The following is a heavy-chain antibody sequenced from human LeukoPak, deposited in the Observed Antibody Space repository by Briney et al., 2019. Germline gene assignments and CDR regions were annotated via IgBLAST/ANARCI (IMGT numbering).Heavy chain of an antibody. J-gene: IGHJ6*04. CDR3: AELGITMIGGV. V-gene: IGHV3-74*01. CDR2: INSDGTTT. Sequence: PGGSLRLSCAASGFTFSRYWMHWVRQAPGKGLVWVSRINSDGTTTTYADSVKGQFTISRDNAKNTLYLQMNSLRAEDTAVYYCAELGITMIGGVWGKGTTVTISS. CDR1: GFTFSRYW. D-gene: IGHD3-10*02.